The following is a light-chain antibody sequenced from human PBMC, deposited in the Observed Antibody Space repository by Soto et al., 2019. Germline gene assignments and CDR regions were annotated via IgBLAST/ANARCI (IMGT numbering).Light chain of an antibody. CDR3: QQYRNWPLT. CDR1: QNVYNN. CDR2: DAS. J-gene: IGKJ4*01. Sequence: EIVMTQSPATLSVSPGEGATLSCKASQNVYNNLAWYQQRPGQPPRLLIYDASTRATGISARFSGSGYGTDCTLTISSLQSEDFAVYFCQQYRNWPLTFGGGTKVEIK. V-gene: IGKV3-15*01.